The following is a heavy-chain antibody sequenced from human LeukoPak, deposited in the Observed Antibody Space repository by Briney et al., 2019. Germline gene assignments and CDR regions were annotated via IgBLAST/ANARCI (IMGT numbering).Heavy chain of an antibody. CDR2: MNPNSGNT. Sequence: ASVKVSCXASGYTFTSYGISWVRQATGQGLEWMGWMNPNSGNTGYAQKFQGRVTMTRNTSISTAYMELSSLRSEDTAVYYCAVFDSSGYYWADYWGQGTLVTVSS. V-gene: IGHV1-8*02. CDR3: AVFDSSGYYWADY. J-gene: IGHJ4*02. CDR1: GYTFTSYG. D-gene: IGHD3-22*01.